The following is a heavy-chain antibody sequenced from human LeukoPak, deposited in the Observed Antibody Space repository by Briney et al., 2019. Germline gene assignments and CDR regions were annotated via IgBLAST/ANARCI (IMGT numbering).Heavy chain of an antibody. J-gene: IGHJ4*02. CDR2: ISSSSSTI. Sequence: PGGSLRLSCAASGFTFSSYSMNWVRQAPGKGLEWVSFISSSSSTIYYADSVKGRFTISRDNAKNSLYLQMNSLRAEDTAVYYCARDRGGCYSAIDYWGQGTLVTVSS. V-gene: IGHV3-48*04. CDR3: ARDRGGCYSAIDY. CDR1: GFTFSSYS. D-gene: IGHD1-26*01.